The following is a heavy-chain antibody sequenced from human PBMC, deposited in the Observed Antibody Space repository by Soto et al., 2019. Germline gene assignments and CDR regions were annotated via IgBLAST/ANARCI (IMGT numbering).Heavy chain of an antibody. D-gene: IGHD3-22*01. V-gene: IGHV4-61*01. J-gene: IGHJ5*02. CDR2: IYYSGST. CDR1: ASCLSIAIYY. CDR3: ARVGYNESSDYLSKWFGP. Sequence: SETLSRTCTVSASCLSIAIYYYNWIRQPPGKRLELLGSIYYSGSTNYNPSLKSRVTISVDTSKNQFSLKLSSVTTADTAVYYCARVGYNESSDYLSKWFGPWGQGTLVTVSS.